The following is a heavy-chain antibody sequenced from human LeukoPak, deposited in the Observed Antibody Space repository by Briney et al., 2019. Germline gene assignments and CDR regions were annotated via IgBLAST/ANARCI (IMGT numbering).Heavy chain of an antibody. CDR1: GFTFSSYG. CDR3: AKDFLGYYGSGSYHVQRFFDY. V-gene: IGHV3-23*01. Sequence: GGSLRLSCAASGFTFSSYGMSWVRQAPGKGLEWVSAISGSGGSTYYADSVKGRFTISRDNSKNTLYLQMNSLRAEDTAVYYCAKDFLGYYGSGSYHVQRFFDYWGQGTLVTVSS. CDR2: ISGSGGST. D-gene: IGHD3-10*01. J-gene: IGHJ4*02.